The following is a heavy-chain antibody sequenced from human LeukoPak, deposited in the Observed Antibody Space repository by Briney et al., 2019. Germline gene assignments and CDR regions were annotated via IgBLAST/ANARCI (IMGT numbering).Heavy chain of an antibody. V-gene: IGHV4-30-2*01. CDR3: ARGLQAAAGKKNWFDP. Sequence: PSETLSLTCAVSGGSISSGGYSWSWIRQPPGKGLEWIGYIYHSGSTYYNPSLKSRVTISVDRSKNQFSLKLSSVTAADTAVYYCARGLQAAAGKKNWFDPWGQGTLVTVSS. J-gene: IGHJ5*02. CDR1: GGSISSGGYS. CDR2: IYHSGST. D-gene: IGHD6-13*01.